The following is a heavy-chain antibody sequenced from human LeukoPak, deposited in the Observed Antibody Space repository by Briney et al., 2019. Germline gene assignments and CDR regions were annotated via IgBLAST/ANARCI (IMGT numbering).Heavy chain of an antibody. CDR2: FDPEDGET. CDR3: ATQARGYFYY. V-gene: IGHV1-24*01. CDR1: GYTLTQLA. Sequence: ASVKVSCKVSGYTLTQLAMHCVRQAPGKGLWWMGGFDPEDGETVYAQKFQDRVAMTEDTSTDTANMKLTSLASEDTAVYYCATQARGYFYYWGQGTLVTVSS. J-gene: IGHJ4*02.